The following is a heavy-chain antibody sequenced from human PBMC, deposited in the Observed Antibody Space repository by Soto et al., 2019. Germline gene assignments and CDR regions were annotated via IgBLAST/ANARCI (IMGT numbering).Heavy chain of an antibody. CDR2: IYHSGST. V-gene: IGHV4-4*02. D-gene: IGHD3-22*01. CDR1: NGSISSNHW. CDR3: ARRLTNPYDSSGRLNDGFDI. Sequence: QVQLQESGPGLVKPSGTLSLPCAVSNGSISSNHWLGWVLHSPGKWLVGTGEIYHSGSTKYTPSHKSRANISVDKTKNQFSLKMTSLTGADTSFYDCARRLTNPYDSSGRLNDGFDIWGQGTMVTVAS. J-gene: IGHJ3*02.